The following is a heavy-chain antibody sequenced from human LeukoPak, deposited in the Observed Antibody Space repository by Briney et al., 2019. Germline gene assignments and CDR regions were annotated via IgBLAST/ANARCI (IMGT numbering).Heavy chain of an antibody. CDR1: GGSINNYY. D-gene: IGHD5-24*01. Sequence: SETLSLTCTVSGGSINNYYWSWIRQPAGKGLEWIGRIYTRGSTNYNPSLKSRVTMSVDTSKNQFSLKLSSVTAADTAVYYCARGRDAYKVGYWGQGTLVTVSS. CDR2: IYTRGST. V-gene: IGHV4-4*07. CDR3: ARGRDAYKVGY. J-gene: IGHJ4*02.